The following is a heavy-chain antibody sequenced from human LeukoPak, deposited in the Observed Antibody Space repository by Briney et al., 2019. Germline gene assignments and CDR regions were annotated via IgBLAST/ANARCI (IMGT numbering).Heavy chain of an antibody. V-gene: IGHV4-59*01. D-gene: IGHD2-15*01. Sequence: PSETLSLTCTVSGGSISSYYWSWLRQPPGKGLEWIGYIYYSGSTNYNPSLKSRVTISVDTSKNQFSLKLSSVTAADTAVYYCARTQYCSGGSCYLPYNWFDPWGQGTLVTVSS. J-gene: IGHJ5*02. CDR1: GGSISSYY. CDR3: ARTQYCSGGSCYLPYNWFDP. CDR2: IYYSGST.